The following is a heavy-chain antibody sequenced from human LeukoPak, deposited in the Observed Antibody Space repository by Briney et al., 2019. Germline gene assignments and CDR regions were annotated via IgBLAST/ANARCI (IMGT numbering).Heavy chain of an antibody. CDR3: AKTLSNRDAFDI. V-gene: IGHV4-39*01. CDR2: IYYTGIT. CDR1: GGSISDVYSY. D-gene: IGHD2/OR15-2a*01. J-gene: IGHJ3*02. Sequence: SETLSLTCTVSGGSISDVYSYWGWIRQPPGKGLEWIGSIYYTGITFYNPSLKSRVTMSVDTSKNQFSLRMSSVIAADTAIYYCAKTLSNRDAFDIWGQGTMVTVSS.